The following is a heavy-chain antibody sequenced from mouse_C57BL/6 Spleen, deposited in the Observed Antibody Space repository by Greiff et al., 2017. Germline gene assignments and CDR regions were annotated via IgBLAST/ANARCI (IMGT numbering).Heavy chain of an antibody. CDR1: GYTFTEYT. V-gene: IGHV1-62-2*01. J-gene: IGHJ4*01. Sequence: VQLQQSGAELVKPGASVKLSCKASGYTFTEYTIHWVKQRSGQGLEWIGWFYPGSGSIKYNEKFKDKATLTADKSSSTVYMELSRLTSEDSAVYFCARHEGDSSVYGYYAMDYWGQGTSVTVSS. CDR3: ARHEGDSSVYGYYAMDY. D-gene: IGHD3-2*02. CDR2: FYPGSGSI.